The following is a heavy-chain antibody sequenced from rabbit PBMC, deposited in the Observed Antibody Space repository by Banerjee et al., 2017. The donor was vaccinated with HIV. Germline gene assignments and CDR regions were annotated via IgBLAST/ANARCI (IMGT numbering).Heavy chain of an antibody. Sequence: LVKPEGSLTLSCTASGFSFSSRYWICWVRQAPGKGLEWIACIDVAKYGTTYYTSWAKGRFTISKTSSTTVTLQMTSLTVADTATYFCARDAGRGDYIDGVFNLWGPGTLVTVS. CDR2: IDVAKYGTT. V-gene: IGHV1S45*01. CDR3: ARDAGRGDYIDGVFNL. J-gene: IGHJ4*01. CDR1: GFSFSSRYW. D-gene: IGHD8-1*01.